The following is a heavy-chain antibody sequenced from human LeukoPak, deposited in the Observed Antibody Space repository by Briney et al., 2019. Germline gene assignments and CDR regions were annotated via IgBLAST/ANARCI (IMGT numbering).Heavy chain of an antibody. CDR1: GGSISSYY. D-gene: IGHD2-15*01. V-gene: IGHV4-30-4*08. J-gene: IGHJ6*03. CDR3: ARGVVVVAATGGADYYYYMDV. CDR2: IYYSGST. Sequence: SETLSLTCTVSGGSISSYYWSWVRQPPGKGLEWIGYIYYSGSTYYNPSLKSRVTISVEKSKNQFSLKLSSVTAADTAVYYCARGVVVVAATGGADYYYYMDVWGKGTTVTVSS.